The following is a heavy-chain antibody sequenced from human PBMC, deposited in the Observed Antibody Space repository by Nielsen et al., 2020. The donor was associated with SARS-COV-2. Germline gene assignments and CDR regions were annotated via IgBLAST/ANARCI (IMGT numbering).Heavy chain of an antibody. D-gene: IGHD6-19*01. CDR2: ITMSGVYM. V-gene: IGHV3-21*01. Sequence: GGSLRLSCAASGFRFTSYTMNWVRQAPGKGLEWVASITMSGVYMYYADSVRGRFTISRDNSNTLDLQMNSLRADDTAVYYCARAGFEYSSADHYMDVWGKGTTVTVSS. CDR3: ARAGFEYSSADHYMDV. CDR1: GFRFTSYT. J-gene: IGHJ6*03.